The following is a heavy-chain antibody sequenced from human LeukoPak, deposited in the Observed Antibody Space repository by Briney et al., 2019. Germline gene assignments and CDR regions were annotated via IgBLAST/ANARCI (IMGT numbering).Heavy chain of an antibody. J-gene: IGHJ5*02. CDR3: ARGFYVLLWFGELLKRTYNWFDP. Sequence: ASVKVSCKASGYTFTSYAMNWVRQAPGQGLEWMGWIDTNTGNPTYAQGFTGRFVFSLDTSVSTAYLQISSLKAEDTAVYYCARGFYVLLWFGELLKRTYNWFDPWGQGTLVTVSS. D-gene: IGHD3-10*01. V-gene: IGHV7-4-1*02. CDR1: GYTFTSYA. CDR2: IDTNTGNP.